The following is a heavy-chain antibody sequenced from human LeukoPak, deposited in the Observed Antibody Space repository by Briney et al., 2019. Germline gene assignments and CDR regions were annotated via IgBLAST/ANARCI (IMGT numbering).Heavy chain of an antibody. Sequence: HSETLSLTCTVSGGSISTNAYYWGWIRQPPGKGLEWITEIRHTGTTYYTPSLKSRVTISVDKSNNHFSLKLNSVTAADTAVYYCARVTYNGYQHFDYWGQGILVTVSS. CDR2: IRHTGTT. CDR3: ARVTYNGYQHFDY. CDR1: GGSISTNAYY. V-gene: IGHV4-39*07. J-gene: IGHJ4*02. D-gene: IGHD3-10*01.